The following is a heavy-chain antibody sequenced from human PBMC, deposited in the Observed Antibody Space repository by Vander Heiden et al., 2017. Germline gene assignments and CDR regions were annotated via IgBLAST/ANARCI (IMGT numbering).Heavy chain of an antibody. J-gene: IGHJ3*02. V-gene: IGHV2-5*01. D-gene: IGHD3-22*01. Sequence: QITLKESGPTLVKPTQTLTLTCTFSGFSLSANGVGVGWIRQPPGKALEWLALIYWNDDKHYSPALKSRLTITKDTSKTQVVLTMTNMDPVDTATYYCAHRRLSYYDISGYDAFDIWGQGTMVTVSS. CDR3: AHRRLSYYDISGYDAFDI. CDR1: GFSLSANGVG. CDR2: IYWNDDK.